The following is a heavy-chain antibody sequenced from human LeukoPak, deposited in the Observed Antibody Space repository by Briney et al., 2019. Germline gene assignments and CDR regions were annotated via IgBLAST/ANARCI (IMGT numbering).Heavy chain of an antibody. CDR3: AKDGYCSGGSCYSLRLSNWFDP. CDR1: GGSISSRP. Sequence: ETLSLTCTVSGGSISSRPYYWGWVRQAPGKGLEWVSAISGSGCSTYYADSVKGRFTISRDNSKTTLYLQMNSLRAEDTAVYYCAKDGYCSGGSCYSLRLSNWFDPWGQGTLVTVSS. V-gene: IGHV3-23*01. D-gene: IGHD2-15*01. J-gene: IGHJ5*02. CDR2: ISGSGCST.